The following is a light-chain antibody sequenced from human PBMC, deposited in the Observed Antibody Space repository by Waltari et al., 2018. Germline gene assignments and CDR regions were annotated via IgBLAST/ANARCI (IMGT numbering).Light chain of an antibody. V-gene: IGLV2-14*03. CDR3: SSYGDSKI. J-gene: IGLJ2*01. Sequence: QSALTQPASVSGSPGPSITISCIGTSSDIGLYNYVSWYQQHPGKAPKTMIYDFTNRPSGVSNRFSGSKSGNTASLTISGLQAEDEADYYCSSYGDSKIFGGGTKLTVL. CDR1: SSDIGLYNY. CDR2: DFT.